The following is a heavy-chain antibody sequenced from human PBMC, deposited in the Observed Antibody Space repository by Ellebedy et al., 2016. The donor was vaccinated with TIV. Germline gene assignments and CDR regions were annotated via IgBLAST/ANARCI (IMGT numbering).Heavy chain of an antibody. D-gene: IGHD3-16*01. J-gene: IGHJ4*02. CDR1: GFTFSSFT. V-gene: IGHV3-7*01. CDR2: INPDDSEK. Sequence: PGGSLTLSCATSGFTFSSFTMHLVRQAPGMGMDWVANINPDDSEKYYLDSVKGRFTISRDNAENSLYLQMDSLRAEDTAVYYCASLIWGAGFDYWGQGALVTVSS. CDR3: ASLIWGAGFDY.